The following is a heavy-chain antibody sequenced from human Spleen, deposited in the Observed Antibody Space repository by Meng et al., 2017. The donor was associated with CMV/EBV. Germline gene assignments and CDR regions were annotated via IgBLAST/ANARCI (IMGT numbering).Heavy chain of an antibody. D-gene: IGHD3-10*01. J-gene: IGHJ6*02. CDR3: EAPLVGGYYYYYGMDV. V-gene: IGHV4-34*01. Sequence: SETLSLTCAVYGGSISGYYWSWICQPPGKGLEWMGEINNSGSTNSNPSLKSRVTISVDTPKNQFSLTVSSVTAADTAVYYCEAPLVGGYYYYYGMDVWGQGTTVTVSS. CDR2: INNSGST. CDR1: GGSISGYY.